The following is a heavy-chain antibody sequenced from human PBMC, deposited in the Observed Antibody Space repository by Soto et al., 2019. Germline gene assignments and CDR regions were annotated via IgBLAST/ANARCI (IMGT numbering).Heavy chain of an antibody. J-gene: IGHJ6*02. CDR3: AKDFGSGYDFRGRYYGMDV. V-gene: IGHV3-30*02. D-gene: IGHD5-12*01. CDR1: GCTFSSYA. Sequence: GGSLRLSCAASGCTFSSYAMHWVRQAPGKGLEWVAVIRYDGSNKYYADSVKGRFTISRDDSKNTLYVQMNSLRAEDTAMYYYAKDFGSGYDFRGRYYGMDVWGQGTTVTVSS. CDR2: IRYDGSNK.